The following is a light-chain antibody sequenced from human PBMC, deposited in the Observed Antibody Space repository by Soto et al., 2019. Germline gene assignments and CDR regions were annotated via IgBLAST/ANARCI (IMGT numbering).Light chain of an antibody. J-gene: IGKJ5*01. CDR3: QQYNDWPSIT. CDR1: QSVSSY. Sequence: EIVMTQSPATLSVSPGERATLSCRASQSVSSYLAWYQQKPGQAPRLLIYGASTRATGIPARFSGSGSGTEFTLTISSLQSEDFAVYYCQQYNDWPSITLAKGHDWRL. CDR2: GAS. V-gene: IGKV3-15*01.